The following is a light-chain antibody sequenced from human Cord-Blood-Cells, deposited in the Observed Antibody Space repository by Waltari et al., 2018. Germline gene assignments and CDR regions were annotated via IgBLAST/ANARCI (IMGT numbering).Light chain of an antibody. CDR3: QQYGSSPHT. CDR2: GAS. Sequence: EIVLTQSPGTLSLSPGERATLSCRASPSVSSSYLARYQQKPGQAPRLLIYGASSRATGIPDRFSGSGSGTDFTLTISRLEPEDFAVYYCQQYGSSPHTFGQGTKLEIK. V-gene: IGKV3-20*01. CDR1: PSVSSSY. J-gene: IGKJ2*01.